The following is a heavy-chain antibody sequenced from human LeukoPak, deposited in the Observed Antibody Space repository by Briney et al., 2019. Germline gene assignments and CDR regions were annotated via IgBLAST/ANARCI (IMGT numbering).Heavy chain of an antibody. CDR2: IHYSGST. Sequence: SETLSLTCTVSGGTISSYYWNWIRQPPGKGLEWIGYIHYSGSTKYNPSLKSRVTISVDTSKNQFSLKLSSVTAADTAVYYCARWYSSGWAFDYWGQGTLVTASS. J-gene: IGHJ4*02. D-gene: IGHD6-19*01. CDR1: GGTISSYY. V-gene: IGHV4-59*08. CDR3: ARWYSSGWAFDY.